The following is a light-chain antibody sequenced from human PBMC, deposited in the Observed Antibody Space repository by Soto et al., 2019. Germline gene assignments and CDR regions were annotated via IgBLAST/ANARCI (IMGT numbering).Light chain of an antibody. J-gene: IGKJ3*01. CDR3: QQYENLPFT. CDR1: QDIHSY. V-gene: IGKV1-33*01. Sequence: DIQMTQSPSSLSASVGDRVTITCQASQDIHSYLHWYQQKPGRAPKRLIYDASKLDIGVPSRFSGSGSGTDFSFTISNLQPEDFGTYFCQQYENLPFTFCPGTTLDVK. CDR2: DAS.